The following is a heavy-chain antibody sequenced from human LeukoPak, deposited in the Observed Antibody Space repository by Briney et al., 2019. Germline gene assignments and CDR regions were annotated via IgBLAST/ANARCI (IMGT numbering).Heavy chain of an antibody. J-gene: IGHJ6*02. Sequence: GASVKVSCKASGYTFTSYGISWVRQAPGQGLEWMGWISAYNGNTNYAQKLQGRVTMTTDTSTSTAYMELRSLRSDDTAVYYCARDRYVYCSGGSCYSEYYYYGMDVWGQGTTVTVSS. CDR2: ISAYNGNT. D-gene: IGHD2-15*01. CDR1: GYTFTSYG. CDR3: ARDRYVYCSGGSCYSEYYYYGMDV. V-gene: IGHV1-18*01.